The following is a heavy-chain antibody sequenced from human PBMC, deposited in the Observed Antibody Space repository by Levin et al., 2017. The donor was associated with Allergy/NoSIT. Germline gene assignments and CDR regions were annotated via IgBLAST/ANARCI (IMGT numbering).Heavy chain of an antibody. CDR2: IYYSGST. V-gene: IGHV4-61*01. J-gene: IGHJ4*02. CDR3: ARGYYGPEDY. Sequence: PSETLSLTCTVSGGSVSSGSYYWSWIRQPPGKGLEWIGYIYYSGSTNYNPSLKSRVTISVDTSKNQFSLKLSSVTAADTAVYYCARGYYGPEDYWGQGTLVTVSS. CDR1: GGSVSSGSYY. D-gene: IGHD4-17*01.